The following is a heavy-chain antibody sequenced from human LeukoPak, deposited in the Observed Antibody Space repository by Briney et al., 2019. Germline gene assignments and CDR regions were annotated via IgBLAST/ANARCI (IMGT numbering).Heavy chain of an antibody. V-gene: IGHV4-38-2*01. D-gene: IGHD3-3*01. J-gene: IGHJ5*02. Sequence: SETLSLTCAVYGGSFSGYYWGWIRQPPGKGLEWIGSIYHSGSTYYNPSLKSRVTISVDTSKNQFSLKLSSVTAADTAVYYCARANANDFWSGYPTNWFDPWGQGTLVTVSS. CDR3: ARANANDFWSGYPTNWFDP. CDR1: GGSFSGYY. CDR2: IYHSGST.